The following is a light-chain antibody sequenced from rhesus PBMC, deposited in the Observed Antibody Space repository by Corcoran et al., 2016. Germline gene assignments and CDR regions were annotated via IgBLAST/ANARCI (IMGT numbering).Light chain of an antibody. CDR1: QGISSW. CDR2: KAS. CDR3: QQYSSRPYS. J-gene: IGKJ2*01. Sequence: DIQMTQSPSSLSASVGDTVTITCRASQGISSWLAGYQQKPGKAPKLLIYKASSLQSGVPSRFSGRGSGTDFTLTISSLQSEDFATYYCQQYSSRPYSFGQGTKVEIK. V-gene: IGKV1-22*01.